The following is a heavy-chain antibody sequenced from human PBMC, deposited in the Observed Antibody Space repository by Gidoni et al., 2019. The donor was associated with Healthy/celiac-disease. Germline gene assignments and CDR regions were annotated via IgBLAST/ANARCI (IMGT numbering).Heavy chain of an antibody. Sequence: EVQLVESGGGLVTPGVSLRLSCAASGFPFSSYSMNWVRQAPGKGLEWVSSISSSSSYIYYADSGKGRFTISRDNAKNSLYLQMNSLRAEDTAVYYCAREGAVAGYYYYYGMDVWGQGTTVTVSS. CDR3: AREGAVAGYYYYYGMDV. V-gene: IGHV3-21*01. CDR1: GFPFSSYS. D-gene: IGHD6-19*01. CDR2: ISSSSSYI. J-gene: IGHJ6*02.